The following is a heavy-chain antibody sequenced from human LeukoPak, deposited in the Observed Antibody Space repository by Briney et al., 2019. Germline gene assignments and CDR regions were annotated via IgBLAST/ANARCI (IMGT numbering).Heavy chain of an antibody. D-gene: IGHD6-13*01. CDR2: ISGSGGST. Sequence: SGRSLRLSCAASGFTFSSYAMSWVRQAPGKGLEWVSAISGSGGSTYYADSVKGRFTISRDNSKNTLYLQMNSLRAEDTAVYYCAKDQGYSSSWFDYWGQGTLVTVSS. CDR3: AKDQGYSSSWFDY. V-gene: IGHV3-23*01. CDR1: GFTFSSYA. J-gene: IGHJ4*02.